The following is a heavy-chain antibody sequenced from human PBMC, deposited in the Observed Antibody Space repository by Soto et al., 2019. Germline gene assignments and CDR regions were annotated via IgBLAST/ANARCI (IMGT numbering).Heavy chain of an antibody. CDR3: AHAYGGTSWPNDAFDV. CDR2: IYWDDDK. V-gene: IGHV2-5*02. J-gene: IGHJ3*01. CDR1: GFSLSADGVG. D-gene: IGHD2-2*01. Sequence: QITLKESGPTLVKPTQTLTLTCTFSGFSLSADGVGVGWIRQRPGKALEWLALIYWDDDKRYRPSLKSRLTITKDTSKNQVVLTMTNMDPVDTATYYCAHAYGGTSWPNDAFDVWGQGTVVTVSS.